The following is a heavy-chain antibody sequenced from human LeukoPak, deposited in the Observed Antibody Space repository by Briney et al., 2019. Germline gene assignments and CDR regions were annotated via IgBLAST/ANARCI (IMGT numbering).Heavy chain of an antibody. V-gene: IGHV4-4*07. CDR1: GGSISSCY. Sequence: SETLSLTCTVSGGSISSCYWSWIRQPAGKGLEWIGRIYTSGCTNYNPSLKSRVTMSVDTSKNQFSLKLSSVTAADTAVYYCARVRPSPIQLDPWGQGTLVTVSS. CDR3: ARVRPSPIQLDP. CDR2: IYTSGCT. D-gene: IGHD2-2*01. J-gene: IGHJ5*02.